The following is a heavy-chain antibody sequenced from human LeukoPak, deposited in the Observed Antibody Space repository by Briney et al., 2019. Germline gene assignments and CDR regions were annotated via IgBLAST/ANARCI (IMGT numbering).Heavy chain of an antibody. Sequence: SVKVSCKASGGTFSSYAISWVRQAPGQGLEWMGGIIPIFGTANYAQKFQGRVTITADESTSTAYMELSSLRSEDTAVYYCARGLYGGNPLRFDPWGQGTLVTVSS. CDR2: IIPIFGTA. CDR1: GGTFSSYA. V-gene: IGHV1-69*13. D-gene: IGHD4-23*01. CDR3: ARGLYGGNPLRFDP. J-gene: IGHJ5*02.